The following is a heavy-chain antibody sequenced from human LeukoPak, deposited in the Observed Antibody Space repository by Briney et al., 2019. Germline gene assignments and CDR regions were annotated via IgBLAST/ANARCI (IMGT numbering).Heavy chain of an antibody. CDR1: GYTFTGYC. CDR2: INPNSGGT. D-gene: IGHD6-19*01. CDR3: ARDPSGIAVAGANWFDP. J-gene: IGHJ5*02. V-gene: IGHV1-2*02. Sequence: ASVKVSCKASGYTFTGYCMHWVRQAPGQGLEWMGWINPNSGGTNYAQKFQGRVTMTRDTSISTAYMELSRLRSDDTAVYYCARDPSGIAVAGANWFDPWGQGTLVTVSS.